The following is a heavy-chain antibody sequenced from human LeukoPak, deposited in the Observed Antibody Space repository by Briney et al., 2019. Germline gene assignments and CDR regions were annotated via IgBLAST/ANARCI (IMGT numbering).Heavy chain of an antibody. V-gene: IGHV3-48*01. CDR1: GFTFSSYS. J-gene: IGHJ6*03. CDR2: ISSSSSTI. D-gene: IGHD3-3*01. CDR3: ARDVLADYDFWSGYTRYYMDV. Sequence: GGSLRLSCAASGFTFSSYSMNWVRQAPGKGLEWVSYISSSSSTIYYADSVKGRFTISRDNAKNSLYLQMNSLRAEDTAVYYCARDVLADYDFWSGYTRYYMDVWGKGTTVTVSS.